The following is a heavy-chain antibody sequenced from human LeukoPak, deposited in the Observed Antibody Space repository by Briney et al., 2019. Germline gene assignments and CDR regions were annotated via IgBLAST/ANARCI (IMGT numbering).Heavy chain of an antibody. V-gene: IGHV3-33*01. Sequence: GSLRLSCAASGFTFSSYGMHWVRQAPGKGLEWVALIWYDGSNKYYTDSVKGRLTISRDNSKNTLYLQMNSLGAEDTAVYYCAREGPRGNSQFDYWGQGTLVTVSS. CDR3: AREGPRGNSQFDY. CDR1: GFTFSSYG. J-gene: IGHJ4*02. D-gene: IGHD2/OR15-2a*01. CDR2: IWYDGSNK.